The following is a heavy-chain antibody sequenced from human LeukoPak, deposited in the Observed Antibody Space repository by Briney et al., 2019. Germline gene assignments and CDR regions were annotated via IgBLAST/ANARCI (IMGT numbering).Heavy chain of an antibody. CDR2: IYYSGST. Sequence: SETLSLTCTVSGGSISSDYWSWIRQPPGKGLEWIGYIYYSGSTNYNPSLKSRVTISVDTSKNQFSLKLSSVTAADTAVYYCARAYYDFWSGYSIDYYYYYYMDVWGKGTTVTVSS. V-gene: IGHV4-59*01. D-gene: IGHD3-3*01. CDR3: ARAYYDFWSGYSIDYYYYYYMDV. J-gene: IGHJ6*03. CDR1: GGSISSDY.